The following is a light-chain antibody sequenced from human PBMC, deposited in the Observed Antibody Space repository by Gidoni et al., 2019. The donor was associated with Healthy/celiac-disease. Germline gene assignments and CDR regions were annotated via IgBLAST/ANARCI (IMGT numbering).Light chain of an antibody. V-gene: IGKV1-39*01. J-gene: IGKJ2*01. CDR2: AAS. CDR3: QQSYSTPPYT. Sequence: DIQRTQSPPSLSASVGGRVTITCRASQSISSYLNWYQQKPGKAPKLLIYAASSLQSGVPASFSGSGSGTDFTLTISSLQPEDFATYYCQQSYSTPPYTFGQGTKLEIK. CDR1: QSISSY.